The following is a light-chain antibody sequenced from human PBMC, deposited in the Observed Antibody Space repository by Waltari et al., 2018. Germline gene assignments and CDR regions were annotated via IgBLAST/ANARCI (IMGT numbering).Light chain of an antibody. CDR1: SSDIGNYDL. CDR3: CSYGGPSSWV. J-gene: IGLJ3*02. CDR2: ECT. V-gene: IGLV2-23*01. Sequence: QSALTQPASMSGSPGQSITVSCTGTSSDIGNYDLVSWYQQFPGKAPKLIIYECTGRPSGISSRCSGSKSGNTAFLTISGLQAEDEADYHCCSYGGPSSWVFGGGTKLTVL.